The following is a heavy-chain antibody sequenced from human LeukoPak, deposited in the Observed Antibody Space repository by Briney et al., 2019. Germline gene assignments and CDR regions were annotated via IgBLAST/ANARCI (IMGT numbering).Heavy chain of an antibody. D-gene: IGHD3-16*01. CDR3: ARLLSIITDGGFDS. J-gene: IGHJ4*02. CDR1: GYSFTSYW. CDR2: IYPGDSDT. Sequence: GGSLEISWKGSGYSFTSYWIGWVRQMPGKGLEGMGIIYPGDSDTRYSPSCQGQVTISAYKSISTAYLQWSSLKASETAMYYCARLLSIITDGGFDSWGQGPLVTVSS. V-gene: IGHV5-51*01.